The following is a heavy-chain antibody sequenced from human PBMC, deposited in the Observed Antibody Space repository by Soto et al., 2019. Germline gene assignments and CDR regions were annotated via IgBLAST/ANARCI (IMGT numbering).Heavy chain of an antibody. Sequence: QVQLVESGGGVVQPGRSLRLSCAASGFTFSSYGMHWVRQAPGKGLEWVAVIWYDGSNKYYADSVKGRFTISRDHSKTALYLQMTRLRAEDTAVYYCARARDYGDYVPWFDPWGQGTLVTVSS. V-gene: IGHV3-33*01. CDR1: GFTFSSYG. D-gene: IGHD4-17*01. CDR3: ARARDYGDYVPWFDP. J-gene: IGHJ5*02. CDR2: IWYDGSNK.